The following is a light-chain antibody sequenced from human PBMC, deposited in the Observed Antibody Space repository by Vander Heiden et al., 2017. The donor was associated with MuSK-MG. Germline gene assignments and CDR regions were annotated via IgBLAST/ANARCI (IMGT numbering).Light chain of an antibody. Sequence: EIVLTQSPGTLSLSPGESASLACGASQSLSSSYLAWYQQKPGQAPRLLIYGASSRATGIPDRFSGSGSGTDFTLTISRLEPEDFAVFYCQQYAATPYTFGQGTKLEIK. CDR2: GAS. V-gene: IGKV3-20*01. CDR3: QQYAATPYT. J-gene: IGKJ2*01. CDR1: QSLSSSY.